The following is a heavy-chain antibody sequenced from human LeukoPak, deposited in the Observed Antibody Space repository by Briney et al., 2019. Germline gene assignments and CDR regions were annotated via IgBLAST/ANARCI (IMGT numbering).Heavy chain of an antibody. CDR1: KFTFSSYW. CDR2: IKQDGSVQ. D-gene: IGHD2-15*01. Sequence: GGSLRLSCAASKFTFSSYWMSWVRQAPGKGLEWVANIKQDGSVQFYMDSLKGRFSVSRDNAKNSLYLQMNGLRVEDTAVYFCAREDGYCSGGNCYSYFDSWGQGTLVTVSS. CDR3: AREDGYCSGGNCYSYFDS. V-gene: IGHV3-7*01. J-gene: IGHJ4*02.